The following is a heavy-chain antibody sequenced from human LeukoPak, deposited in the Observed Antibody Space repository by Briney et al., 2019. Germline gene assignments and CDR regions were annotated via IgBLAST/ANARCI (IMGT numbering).Heavy chain of an antibody. CDR3: AKDLVLRYFDWFGYAFDI. V-gene: IGHV1-2*02. Sequence: ASVKVSCKASGYTFTGYYMHWVRQAPGQGLEWMGWINPNSGGTNYAQKFQGRVTMTRDTSISTAYMELSRLRSDDTAVYYCAKDLVLRYFDWFGYAFDIWGQGTMVTVSS. D-gene: IGHD3-9*01. CDR1: GYTFTGYY. J-gene: IGHJ3*02. CDR2: INPNSGGT.